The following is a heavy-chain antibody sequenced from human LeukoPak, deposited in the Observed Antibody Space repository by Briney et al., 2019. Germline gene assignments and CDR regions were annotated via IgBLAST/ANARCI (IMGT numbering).Heavy chain of an antibody. V-gene: IGHV3-23*01. CDR2: ITTSDGNT. J-gene: IGHJ4*02. CDR3: AKDGGLWVSAHWGDS. D-gene: IGHD7-27*01. CDR1: GFTFSSYT. Sequence: HPGGSLRPSCAASGFTFSSYTMSWVRQAPGKGLEWVSTITTSDGNTYYADSVKGRFTVSRDNSKNTLFLQMNSLRAEDTAVYYCAKDGGLWVSAHWGDSWGRGTLVTVSS.